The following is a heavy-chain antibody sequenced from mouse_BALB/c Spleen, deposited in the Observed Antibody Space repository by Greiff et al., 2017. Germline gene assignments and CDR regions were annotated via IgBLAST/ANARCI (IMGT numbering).Heavy chain of an antibody. Sequence: EVKLVESGGGLVKPGGSLKLSCAASGFTFSSYAMSWVRQTPEKRLEWVASISSGGSTYYPDSVKGRFTISRDNARNILYLQMSSLRSEDTAMYYCARGWDSPFAYWGQGTLVTVSA. D-gene: IGHD4-1*01. CDR3: ARGWDSPFAY. CDR1: GFTFSSYA. V-gene: IGHV5-6-5*01. J-gene: IGHJ3*01. CDR2: ISSGGST.